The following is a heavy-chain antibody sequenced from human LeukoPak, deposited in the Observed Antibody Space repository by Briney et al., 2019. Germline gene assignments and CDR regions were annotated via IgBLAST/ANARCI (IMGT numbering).Heavy chain of an antibody. J-gene: IGHJ4*02. CDR2: IWYDGSNK. Sequence: PGGSLRLSCAASGFTFSSYGMHWVRQAPGKGLEWVAVIWYDGSNKYYADSVKGRFTNSRDNSKNTLYLQMNSLRAEDTAVYYCASTSGWYEPIDYWGQGTLVTVSS. CDR1: GFTFSSYG. V-gene: IGHV3-33*01. CDR3: ASTSGWYEPIDY. D-gene: IGHD6-19*01.